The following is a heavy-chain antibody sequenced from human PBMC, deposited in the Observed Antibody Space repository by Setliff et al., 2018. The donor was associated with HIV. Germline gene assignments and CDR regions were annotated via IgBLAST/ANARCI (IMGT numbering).Heavy chain of an antibody. Sequence: SETLSLTCTVSGGSISSYYWSWIRQPPGKGLEWIGYIYYRESTNYNPSLKSRVTISVDTSKNQFSLKLSSVTAADTAVYYCAREGLYSGSQFNWFDPWGQGTLVTVSS. D-gene: IGHD1-26*01. J-gene: IGHJ5*02. CDR2: IYYREST. CDR3: AREGLYSGSQFNWFDP. CDR1: GGSISSYY. V-gene: IGHV4-59*01.